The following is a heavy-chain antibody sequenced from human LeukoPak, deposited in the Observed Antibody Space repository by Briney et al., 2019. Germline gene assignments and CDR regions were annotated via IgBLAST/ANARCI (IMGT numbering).Heavy chain of an antibody. CDR3: ARYLAAGYFDL. CDR2: IYYTGST. CDR1: GGSIVSYY. D-gene: IGHD6-25*01. Sequence: SETLSLTCTVSGGSIVSYYGSWIRQPPGKGLEWIGYIYYTGSTNYNPSLKSRVTISVDTSKNQFSLKLSSVTAADTAVYYCARYLAAGYFDLWGRGTLVTVSS. J-gene: IGHJ2*01. V-gene: IGHV4-59*08.